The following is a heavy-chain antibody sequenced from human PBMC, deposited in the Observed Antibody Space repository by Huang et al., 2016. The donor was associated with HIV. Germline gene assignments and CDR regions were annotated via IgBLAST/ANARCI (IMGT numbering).Heavy chain of an antibody. CDR2: IKKDESEK. J-gene: IGHJ6*02. CDR1: TFTFGAYW. CDR3: ATKTAGMDI. D-gene: IGHD1-7*01. Sequence: VESGGRSVQPGGSIKLSCVGSTFTFGAYWMSWVGQPQGKGLEWVANIKKDESEKDYVDSVKGRFNISRDNARKVLFLEMDDLRVEDTAIYFCATKTAGMDIWGQGTTVTVSS. V-gene: IGHV3-7*01.